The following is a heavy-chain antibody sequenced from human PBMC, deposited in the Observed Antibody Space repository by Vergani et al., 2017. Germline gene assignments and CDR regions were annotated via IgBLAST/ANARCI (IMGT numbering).Heavy chain of an antibody. CDR3: ARGQTGYSRDWSTYFFYMDV. D-gene: IGHD3/OR15-3a*01. J-gene: IGHJ6*03. CDR2: VYYSGTT. Sequence: QLHLQESGPGLVNPSQTLSLTCTLSGDAISRDTYSWNWVRQPPGKPLEWIGSVYYSGTTYYNPSLGGRVTMSIDKSKNHFSLTLTSVTAADSAFYFCARGQTGYSRDWSTYFFYMDVWGKGTTVTVSS. V-gene: IGHV4-30-2*01. CDR1: GDAISRDTYS.